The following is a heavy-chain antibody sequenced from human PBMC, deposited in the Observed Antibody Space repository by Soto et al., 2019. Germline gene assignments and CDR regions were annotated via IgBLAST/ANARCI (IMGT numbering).Heavy chain of an antibody. CDR2: INHSGST. CDR3: AGSLRRRLW. Sequence: QVQLQQWGAGLLKPSETLSLTCAVYGGSFSGYYWSWIRQPPGKGLEWIGEINHSGSTNYNPSLKSRVTIAEDPPKNQFPLKLGSVTAADTAVYYCAGSLRRRLWGGQGTLVPVSS. D-gene: IGHD4-17*01. J-gene: IGHJ4*02. CDR1: GGSFSGYY. V-gene: IGHV4-34*01.